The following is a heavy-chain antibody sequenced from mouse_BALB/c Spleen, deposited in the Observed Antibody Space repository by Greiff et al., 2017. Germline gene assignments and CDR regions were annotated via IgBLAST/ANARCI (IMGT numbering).Heavy chain of an antibody. V-gene: IGHV2-9*02. CDR2: IWAGGST. Sequence: VMLVESGPGLVAPSQSLSITCTVSGFSLTSYGVHWVRQPPGKGLEWLGVIWAGGSTNYNSALMSRLSISKDNSKSQVFLKMNSLQTDDTAMYYCAREGGLPPYYFDYWGQGTTLTVSS. CDR1: GFSLTSYG. D-gene: IGHD5-5*01. J-gene: IGHJ2*01. CDR3: AREGGLPPYYFDY.